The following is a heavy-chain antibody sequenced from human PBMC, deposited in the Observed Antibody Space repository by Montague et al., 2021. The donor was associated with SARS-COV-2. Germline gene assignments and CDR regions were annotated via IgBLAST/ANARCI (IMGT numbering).Heavy chain of an antibody. Sequence: SLRLSCPASGFTFSSYDMHWVRQATGKGLEWVSAIGTAGDTYYPGSVKGRFTISRENAKNSLYLQMNSLRAGDTAVYYCARAGSGWYGTGFDYWGQGTLVTVSS. CDR3: ARAGSGWYGTGFDY. V-gene: IGHV3-13*01. CDR2: IGTAGDT. D-gene: IGHD6-19*01. J-gene: IGHJ4*02. CDR1: GFTFSSYD.